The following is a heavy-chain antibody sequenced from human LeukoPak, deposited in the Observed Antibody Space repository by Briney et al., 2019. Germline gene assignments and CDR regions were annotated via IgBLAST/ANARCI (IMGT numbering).Heavy chain of an antibody. CDR2: ISGDGGST. D-gene: IGHD3-3*01. J-gene: IGHJ5*02. Sequence: GSLRLSCAASGFTFDDYAMHWVRQAPGKGLEWVSLISGDGGSTYYADSVKGRFTISRDNSKNSLYLQMNSLRSEDTALYYCAKDNYDYDFWSGYYKNWFDPWGQGTLVTVSS. CDR3: AKDNYDYDFWSGYYKNWFDP. CDR1: GFTFDDYA. V-gene: IGHV3-43*02.